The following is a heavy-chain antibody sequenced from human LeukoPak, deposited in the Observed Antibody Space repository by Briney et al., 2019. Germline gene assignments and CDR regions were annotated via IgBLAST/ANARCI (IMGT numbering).Heavy chain of an antibody. V-gene: IGHV4-4*07. J-gene: IGHJ6*03. CDR3: ARHVVAEHVPWLGEFYTDYFYMDV. Sequence: SETLSLTCTVSGGSISTYYWNWIRQPAGKGLEWIGRIYTSDSTNYNPSLKSRVTISVDMSKNQVSLTMSPVTAADTAVYFCARHVVAEHVPWLGEFYTDYFYMDVWGTGTTVIVSS. CDR1: GGSISTYY. D-gene: IGHD3-10*01. CDR2: IYTSDST.